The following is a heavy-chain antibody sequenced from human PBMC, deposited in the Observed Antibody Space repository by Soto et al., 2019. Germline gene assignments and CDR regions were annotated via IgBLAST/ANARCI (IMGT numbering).Heavy chain of an antibody. Sequence: TLSLPCTVSGGSISNVYWSWIRQPPGKGLEWIGYISYSGNTNYNPSLKSRVSISVDTSKNQLSLNLTSVTAADTAVYYCARAPMVLSRSYFDSWGQGTLVTVSS. CDR2: ISYSGNT. V-gene: IGHV4-59*01. CDR3: ARAPMVLSRSYFDS. D-gene: IGHD2-8*01. CDR1: GGSISNVY. J-gene: IGHJ4*02.